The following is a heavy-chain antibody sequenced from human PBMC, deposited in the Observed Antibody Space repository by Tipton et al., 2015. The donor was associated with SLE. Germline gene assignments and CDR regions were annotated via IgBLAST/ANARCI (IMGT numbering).Heavy chain of an antibody. D-gene: IGHD4-11*01. J-gene: IGHJ4*02. CDR3: ATENSNYVVHQFEF. CDR2: VQNDGGTE. Sequence: SLRLSCAASGFTFSRYGMHWVRQAPGKGLDWVAFVQNDGGTEYYTDSVKGRFTVSRDNSKNTVFLQMDSLRADDTAVYYCATENSNYVVHQFEFWGQGTLVTVSS. V-gene: IGHV3-30*02. CDR1: GFTFSRYG.